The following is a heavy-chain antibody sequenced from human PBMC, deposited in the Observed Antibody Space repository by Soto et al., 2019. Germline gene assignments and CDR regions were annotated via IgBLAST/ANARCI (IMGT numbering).Heavy chain of an antibody. CDR1: GYTFTSYA. Sequence: GASVKVSCKASGYTFTSYAMHWVRQAPGQRLEWMGWINAGNGNTKYSQKFQGRVTITRDTSASTAYMELSSLRSEDTAVYYCARDQGGTYYDYVWGSYRPASFDYWGQGTLVTVS. CDR2: INAGNGNT. V-gene: IGHV1-3*01. CDR3: ARDQGGTYYDYVWGSYRPASFDY. J-gene: IGHJ4*02. D-gene: IGHD3-16*02.